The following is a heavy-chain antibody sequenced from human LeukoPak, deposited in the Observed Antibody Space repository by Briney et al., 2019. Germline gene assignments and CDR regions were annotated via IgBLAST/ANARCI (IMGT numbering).Heavy chain of an antibody. V-gene: IGHV4-4*02. CDR1: GGSISSGNW. J-gene: IGHJ4*02. D-gene: IGHD6-6*01. CDR2: IAYTGST. Sequence: SGTLSLTCAVSGGSISSGNWWSWVRQPPEKGLEWIGEIAYTGSTKYNPSLKSRVTISVDTSKNQFSLKPSSVTAADTAVYYCARQEYSSSCPPDYWGQGTLVTVSS. CDR3: ARQEYSSSCPPDY.